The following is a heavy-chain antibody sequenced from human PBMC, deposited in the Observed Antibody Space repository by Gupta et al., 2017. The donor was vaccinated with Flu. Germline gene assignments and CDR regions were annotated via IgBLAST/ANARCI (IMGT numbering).Heavy chain of an antibody. Sequence: QVQLVQSGAEVKKPGASAKVSCKASGYTFTDYGFGWVRQAPGQGLEWMGWISANSGATNYAQKLQGRVTLTTDTSTSTAYMELRSLRSDDTAVYYCARVFTIFGVVRYHFDYWGQGTLVTVSS. CDR3: ARVFTIFGVVRYHFDY. J-gene: IGHJ4*02. V-gene: IGHV1-18*01. D-gene: IGHD3-3*01. CDR1: GYTFTDYG. CDR2: ISANSGAT.